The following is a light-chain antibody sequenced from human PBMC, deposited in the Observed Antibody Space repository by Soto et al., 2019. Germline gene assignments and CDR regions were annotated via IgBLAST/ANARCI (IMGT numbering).Light chain of an antibody. J-gene: IGKJ1*01. V-gene: IGKV3-20*01. CDR1: QSVSSSY. Sequence: ESVLTQAPGTLSLSPGERATLSCRASQSVSSSYLAWYQQKPGQAPRLLIYGASGRATGIPDRFSGSGSGTDFTLTISRLEPEDFAVYYCQQYGSSPGTFGPGT. CDR3: QQYGSSPGT. CDR2: GAS.